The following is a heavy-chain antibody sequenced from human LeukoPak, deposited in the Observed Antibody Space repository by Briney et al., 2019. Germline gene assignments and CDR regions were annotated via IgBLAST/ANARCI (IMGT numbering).Heavy chain of an antibody. D-gene: IGHD5-24*01. CDR1: GFTFSNYN. J-gene: IGHJ3*02. V-gene: IGHV3-48*01. CDR2: ITGSSSII. Sequence: GGSLRLSCAASGFTFSNYNMNWVRQAPGKGLEWVSYITGSSSIIYYADSVKGRFTISRDNAKNSLYLQMNSLRAEDTAVYYCSRDNGPNGYQADGFDIWGQGTMVPVSS. CDR3: SRDNGPNGYQADGFDI.